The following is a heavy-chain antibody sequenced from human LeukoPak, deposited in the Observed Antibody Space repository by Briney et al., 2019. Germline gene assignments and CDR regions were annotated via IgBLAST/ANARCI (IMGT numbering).Heavy chain of an antibody. Sequence: GASVKVSCKASGGTFSSYAISWVRQAPGQGLEWMGRIIPILGIANYAQKFQGRVTITADKSTSTAYMELSSLRSEDTAVYYCARGVGYCSSTSCPDYYYYYGMDVWGQGTTVTVSS. CDR2: IIPILGIA. CDR1: GGTFSSYA. J-gene: IGHJ6*02. CDR3: ARGVGYCSSTSCPDYYYYYGMDV. V-gene: IGHV1-69*04. D-gene: IGHD2-2*01.